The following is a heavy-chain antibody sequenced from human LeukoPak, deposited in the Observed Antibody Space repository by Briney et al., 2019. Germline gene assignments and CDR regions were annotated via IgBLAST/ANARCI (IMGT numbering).Heavy chain of an antibody. V-gene: IGHV3-11*01. D-gene: IGHD2-8*01. CDR2: ISSSGSTI. CDR1: GFTFSDYY. J-gene: IGHJ6*03. CDR3: ARETLEVLMVYAEPYYYYYMDV. Sequence: GGSLRLSCAASGFTFSDYYMSWIRQAPGKGLEWVSYISSSGSTIYYADSVKGRFTISRDNAKNSPYLQMNSLRAEDTAVYYCARETLEVLMVYAEPYYYYYMDVWGKGTTVTVSS.